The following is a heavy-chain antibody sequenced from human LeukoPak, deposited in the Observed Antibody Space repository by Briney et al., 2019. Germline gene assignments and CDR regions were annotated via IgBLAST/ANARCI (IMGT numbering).Heavy chain of an antibody. Sequence: PGGSLRLSCAASGFTFSIYWMNWVRQAPGKGLEWVANIKQDGTEKYYVDSVKGRFTISRDNAKNSLYLQTNSLRAEDTAVYYCARGGESWGQGTLVTVSS. CDR3: ARGGES. D-gene: IGHD3-16*01. CDR2: IKQDGTEK. J-gene: IGHJ5*02. CDR1: GFTFSIYW. V-gene: IGHV3-7*01.